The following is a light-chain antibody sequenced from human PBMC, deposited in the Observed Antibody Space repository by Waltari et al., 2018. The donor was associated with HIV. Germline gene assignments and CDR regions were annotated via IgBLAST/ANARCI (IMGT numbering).Light chain of an antibody. CDR2: KAS. J-gene: IGKJ1*01. CDR1: QSINIW. V-gene: IGKV1-5*03. Sequence: DIQMTQSPSTLSASVGDRVTITCRASQSINIWVAWYQQKPGKAPKLLIYKASSLESGVPSRFSGSGSGTEFTLTISSLQLDDLATYYCQQYNSYSRTFGQGTKVEI. CDR3: QQYNSYSRT.